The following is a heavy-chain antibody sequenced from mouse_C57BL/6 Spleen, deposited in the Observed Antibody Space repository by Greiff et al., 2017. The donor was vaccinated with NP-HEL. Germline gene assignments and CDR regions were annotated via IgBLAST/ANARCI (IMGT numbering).Heavy chain of an antibody. Sequence: QVQLQQSGAELVMPGASVKLSCKASGYTFTSYWMHWVKQRPGQGLEWIGEIDPSDSYTNYNQKFKGKSTLTVDKSSSTAYMQLSSLTSEDSAVYYCARAITDPYAMDYWGQGTSVTVSS. CDR3: ARAITDPYAMDY. J-gene: IGHJ4*01. CDR1: GYTFTSYW. V-gene: IGHV1-69*01. D-gene: IGHD2-4*01. CDR2: IDPSDSYT.